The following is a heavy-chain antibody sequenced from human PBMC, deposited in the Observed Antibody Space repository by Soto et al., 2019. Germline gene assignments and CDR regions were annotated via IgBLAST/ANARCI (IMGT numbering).Heavy chain of an antibody. D-gene: IGHD3-10*01. CDR1: GFTFSSYW. V-gene: IGHV3-7*01. J-gene: IGHJ3*02. Sequence: GGSLRLSCAASGFTFSSYWMSWVRQAPGKGLEWVANIKQDGSEKYYVDSVKGRFTISRDNAKNSLYLQMNSLRAEDTAVYYCARGLLWFGRYAFDIWGQGTMVTVSS. CDR3: ARGLLWFGRYAFDI. CDR2: IKQDGSEK.